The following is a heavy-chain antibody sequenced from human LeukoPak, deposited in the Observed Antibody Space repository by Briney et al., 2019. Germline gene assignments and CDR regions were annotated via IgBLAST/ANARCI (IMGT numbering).Heavy chain of an antibody. J-gene: IGHJ6*03. D-gene: IGHD3-10*01. CDR1: GFTFSSYS. Sequence: GGSLRLSCAASGFTFSSYSMNWVRQAPGKGLEWVSYISSSSTIYYADSVKGRFTISRDNAKNSLYLQMNSLRAEDTAVYYCARDRFGELSDYYYMDVWGKGTTVTISS. CDR2: ISSSSTI. V-gene: IGHV3-48*04. CDR3: ARDRFGELSDYYYMDV.